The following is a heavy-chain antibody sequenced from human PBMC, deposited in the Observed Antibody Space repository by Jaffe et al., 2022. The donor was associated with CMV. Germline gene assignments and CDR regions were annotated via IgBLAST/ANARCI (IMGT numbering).Heavy chain of an antibody. CDR1: GGSISSYY. CDR3: ATLRRGRAY. CDR2: IYYSGST. D-gene: IGHD3-10*01. V-gene: IGHV4-59*08. Sequence: QVQLQESGPGLVKPSETLSLTCTVSGGSISSYYWSWIRQPPGKGLEWIGYIYYSGSTNYNPSLKSRVTISVDTSKNQFSLKLSSVTAADTAVYYCATLRRGRAYWGQGTLVTVSS. J-gene: IGHJ4*02.